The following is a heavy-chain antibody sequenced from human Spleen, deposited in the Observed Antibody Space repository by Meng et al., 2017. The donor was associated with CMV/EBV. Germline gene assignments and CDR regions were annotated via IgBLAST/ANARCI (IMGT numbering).Heavy chain of an antibody. Sequence: GESLKISCAGSGFTFSSYEMNWVRQAPGKGLEWVSYISSSGNIKYYADSVKGRFTISRDNAKNSLYLQMNSLRADDTAVYYCARDRGSQYYDTTGYPGHWGQGTLVTVSS. CDR3: ARDRGSQYYDTTGYPGH. CDR1: GFTFSSYE. J-gene: IGHJ4*02. D-gene: IGHD3-22*01. CDR2: ISSSGNIK. V-gene: IGHV3-48*03.